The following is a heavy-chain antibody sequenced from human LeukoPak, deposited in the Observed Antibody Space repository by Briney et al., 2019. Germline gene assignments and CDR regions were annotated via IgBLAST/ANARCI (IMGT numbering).Heavy chain of an antibody. J-gene: IGHJ4*02. D-gene: IGHD2-21*02. CDR3: ARDRLNRAYCGNDCYSAAFDY. CDR1: GFTFSSYG. Sequence: GGSLRLSCAASGFTFSSYGMHWVRQAPGKGLDWVAVISNDGSKKYYADSVKGRFTISRDDSRNTLYLQMNSLRPEDTAVYYCARDRLNRAYCGNDCYSAAFDYWGQGTLVTVSS. CDR2: ISNDGSKK. V-gene: IGHV3-30*03.